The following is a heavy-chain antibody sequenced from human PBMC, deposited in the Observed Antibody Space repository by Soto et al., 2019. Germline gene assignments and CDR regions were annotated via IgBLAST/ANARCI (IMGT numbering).Heavy chain of an antibody. CDR3: ARIRSDFWSGYSNLNFDY. CDR1: GFSLSNARMG. J-gene: IGHJ4*02. V-gene: IGHV2-26*01. D-gene: IGHD3-3*01. CDR2: IFSNDEK. Sequence: SGPTLVNPTETLTLTCTVSGFSLSNARMGVSWIRQPPGKALEWLAHIFSNDEKSYGTSLKSRLTISKDTSKSQVVLTMTNMDPVDTATYYCARIRSDFWSGYSNLNFDYWGQGTLVTVSS.